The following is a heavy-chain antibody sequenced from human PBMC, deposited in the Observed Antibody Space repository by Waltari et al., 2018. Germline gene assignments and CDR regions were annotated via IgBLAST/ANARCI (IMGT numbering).Heavy chain of an antibody. CDR1: GGSISSNY. J-gene: IGHJ4*02. D-gene: IGHD3-22*01. V-gene: IGHV4-59*01. CDR3: ARDTEYYDSSCYRYFDS. CDR2: INSSATT. Sequence: QVQLQESGPGLVKPSETLSLTCNVSGGSISSNYWSWIGEPPGKGLEWIVYINSSATTTTSPPLRRLVTISVDTSKNQFSLKLSSVTAADTALYYCARDTEYYDSSCYRYFDSWGQGTLVTVSS.